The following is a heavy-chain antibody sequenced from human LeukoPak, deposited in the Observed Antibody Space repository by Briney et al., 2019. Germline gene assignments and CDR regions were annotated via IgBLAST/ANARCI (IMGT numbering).Heavy chain of an antibody. CDR1: GGSISSGSYY. CDR2: IYTSGST. Sequence: SETLSLTCTVSGGSISSGSYYWSWIRQPAGKGLEWIGRIYTSGSTNYNPSLKSRVTISVDTSKNQFSLKLSSVTAADTAVYYCARHYGGLLFQYFQHWGQGTLVTVSS. J-gene: IGHJ1*01. V-gene: IGHV4-61*02. D-gene: IGHD2-21*01. CDR3: ARHYGGLLFQYFQH.